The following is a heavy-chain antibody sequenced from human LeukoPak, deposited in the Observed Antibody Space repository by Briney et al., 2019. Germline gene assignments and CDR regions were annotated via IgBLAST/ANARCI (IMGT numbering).Heavy chain of an antibody. V-gene: IGHV4-59*01. CDR1: GGSISSYY. CDR2: IYYSGST. J-gene: IGHJ4*02. Sequence: PSETLSLTCTVAGGSISSYYWSWIRQPPGKGLEWIGYIYYSGSTNYNHSLKGRVTISVDTSKNQFSLKLSSVTAADTAVYYCARAPLLLWFGELTSTNYFDYWGQGTLVTVSS. CDR3: ARAPLLLWFGELTSTNYFDY. D-gene: IGHD3-10*01.